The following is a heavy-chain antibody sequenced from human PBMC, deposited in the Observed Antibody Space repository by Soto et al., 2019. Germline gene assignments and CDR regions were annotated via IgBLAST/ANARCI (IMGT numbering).Heavy chain of an antibody. J-gene: IGHJ6*02. D-gene: IGHD3-10*01. Sequence: QVQLVESGGGVVQPGRSLRLSCAASGFTFSSYGMYWVRQAPGKGLEWVAVIWYDGSNKYYADSVKGRFTISRDNSKNTLYLQMKRLRAEDTAVYYCARGEWCGGEGYYHYGMDVWGQGTTVTVSS. CDR3: ARGEWCGGEGYYHYGMDV. CDR2: IWYDGSNK. CDR1: GFTFSSYG. V-gene: IGHV3-33*01.